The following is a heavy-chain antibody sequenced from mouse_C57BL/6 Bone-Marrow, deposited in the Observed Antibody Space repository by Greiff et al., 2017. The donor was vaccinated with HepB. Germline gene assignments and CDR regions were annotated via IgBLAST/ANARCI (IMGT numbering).Heavy chain of an antibody. Sequence: QVQLKQPGAELVMPGASVKLSCKASGYTFTSYWMHWVKQRPGQGLEWIGEIDPSDSYTNYNQKFKGKSTLTVDKSSSTAYMQLSSLTSEDSAAYYCARVVTRRRYYFDYWGQGTTLTVSS. CDR2: IDPSDSYT. CDR3: ARVVTRRRYYFDY. V-gene: IGHV1-69*01. D-gene: IGHD2-3*01. J-gene: IGHJ2*01. CDR1: GYTFTSYW.